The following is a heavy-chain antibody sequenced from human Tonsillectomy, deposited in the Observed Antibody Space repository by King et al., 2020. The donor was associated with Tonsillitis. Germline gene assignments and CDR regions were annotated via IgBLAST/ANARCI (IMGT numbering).Heavy chain of an antibody. D-gene: IGHD3-9*01. V-gene: IGHV3-23*03. CDR2: IYSGGSST. CDR1: GFTFSIYA. CDR3: ARAKRESNDILTGYYFDY. Sequence: VQLVESGGGLVQPGGSLRLSCAASGFTFSIYAMSWVRQAPGKGLEWVSVIYSGGSSTYYAGSVKGRFTISRDNSKNTLYLQMNSLRAEDTAVYYCARAKRESNDILTGYYFDYWGQGTLVTVSS. J-gene: IGHJ4*02.